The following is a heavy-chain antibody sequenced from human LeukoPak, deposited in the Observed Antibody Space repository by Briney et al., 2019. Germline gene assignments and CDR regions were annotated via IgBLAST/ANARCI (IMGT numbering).Heavy chain of an antibody. Sequence: SEALSLTCTVSGGTLSSYYWSWIRQSPGKRLELIGHIYYTGTTFYNPSLNSRVTISFDTNKNEFSLTLTSVTAGDTAVYYCARVRLYCGGDCIVSHFDPWGRGTLVSVSS. J-gene: IGHJ5*02. D-gene: IGHD2-21*02. CDR2: IYYTGTT. CDR1: GGTLSSYY. CDR3: ARVRLYCGGDCIVSHFDP. V-gene: IGHV4-59*08.